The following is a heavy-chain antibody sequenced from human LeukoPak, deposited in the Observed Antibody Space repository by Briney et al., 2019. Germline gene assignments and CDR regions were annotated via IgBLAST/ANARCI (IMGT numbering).Heavy chain of an antibody. V-gene: IGHV4-59*08. D-gene: IGHD5-18*01. J-gene: IGHJ5*02. CDR3: ARHGYSYGYYFSGGDWFDP. CDR2: IYYSGST. Sequence: SETLSLTCTVSGGSISSYYWIWIRQPPGKGLEWIGYIYYSGSTNYNPSLKSRVTISVDTSKNQFSLKLSSVTAADTAVYYCARHGYSYGYYFSGGDWFDPWGQGTLVTVSS. CDR1: GGSISSYY.